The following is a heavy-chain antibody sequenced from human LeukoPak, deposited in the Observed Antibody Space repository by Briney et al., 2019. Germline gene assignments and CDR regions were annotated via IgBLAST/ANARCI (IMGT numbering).Heavy chain of an antibody. CDR1: GFTFSSYA. V-gene: IGHV3-23*01. J-gene: IGHJ4*02. CDR3: AREPLVVSLDY. CDR2: ISGSGGST. D-gene: IGHD2-15*01. Sequence: GGSLRLSCAASGFTFSSYAMSWVRQAPGKGLEWVSAISGSGGSTYYADSVKGRFTISRDNAKNSLYLQMNSLRAEDTAVYYCAREPLVVSLDYWGQGTLVTVSS.